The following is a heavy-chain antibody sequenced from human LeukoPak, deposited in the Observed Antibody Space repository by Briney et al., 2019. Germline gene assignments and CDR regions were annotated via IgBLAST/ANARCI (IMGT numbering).Heavy chain of an antibody. CDR1: GFTFSNYG. J-gene: IGHJ3*02. Sequence: GGSLRLSCAASGFTFSNYGLHWVRQAPGKGLEWVALISTDGSGKNYADSVKGRFTISRDNSKNTLYLQMNSLRAEDTAVYYCARTIPHPEPNFLATDAFDIWGQGTMVTVSS. D-gene: IGHD1-14*01. CDR3: ARTIPHPEPNFLATDAFDI. CDR2: ISTDGSGK. V-gene: IGHV3-30*03.